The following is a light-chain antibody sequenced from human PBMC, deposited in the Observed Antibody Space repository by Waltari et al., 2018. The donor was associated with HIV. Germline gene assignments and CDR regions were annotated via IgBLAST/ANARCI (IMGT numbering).Light chain of an antibody. CDR1: QNVNSNY. CDR3: QQYGSSPIT. CDR2: GAS. J-gene: IGKJ4*01. Sequence: EIVLTQSPATLSLSPGERATLSCRASQNVNSNYLAWYQQRPGQAPRLLIYGASTRATGIPDRFSGSGSGTDFTLTISRLEPEDFAVFYCQQYGSSPITFGGGTKVEIK. V-gene: IGKV3-20*01.